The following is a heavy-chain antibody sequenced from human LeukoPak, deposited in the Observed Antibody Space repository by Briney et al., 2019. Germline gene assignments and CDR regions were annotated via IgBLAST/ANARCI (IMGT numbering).Heavy chain of an antibody. D-gene: IGHD6-6*01. J-gene: IGHJ4*02. CDR1: GFTFSGYP. V-gene: IGHV3-30-3*01. CDR3: ARVVVSSSSDYFDY. Sequence: GGSLRLSCAASGFTFSGYPIHWVRQAPGKGLEWVAVISYDGSNKYYADSVKGRFTISRGTSKNTLYLQMNSLRAEDTAEYYCARVVVSSSSDYFDYWGQGTLVTVSS. CDR2: ISYDGSNK.